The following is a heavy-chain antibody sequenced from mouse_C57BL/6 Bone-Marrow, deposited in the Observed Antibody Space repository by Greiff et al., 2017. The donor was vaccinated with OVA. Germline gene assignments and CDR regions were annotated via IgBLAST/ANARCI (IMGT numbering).Heavy chain of an antibody. CDR1: GYTFTSYG. V-gene: IGHV1-81*01. CDR2: IYPRSGNT. Sequence: QVQLQQSGAELARPGASVKLSCKASGYTFTSYGIRWVKQRTGQGLEWIGEIYPRSGNTYYNEKFKGQATLTADKSSSTENMELSSLTSEDSAVSFCARSAYYGSSHGDWGTGATLTVSS. J-gene: IGHJ2*01. CDR3: ARSAYYGSSHGD. D-gene: IGHD1-1*01.